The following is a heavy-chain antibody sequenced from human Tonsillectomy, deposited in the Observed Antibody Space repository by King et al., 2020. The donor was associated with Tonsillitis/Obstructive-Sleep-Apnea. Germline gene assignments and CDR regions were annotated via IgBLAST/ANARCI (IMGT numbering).Heavy chain of an antibody. CDR3: ARDLPIVMIPAAIKGGFDY. Sequence: VQLVESGGGVVQPGRSLRLSCAASGFTFSYYAMHWVRQAPGKGLEWVAVISYDGSNKYYADSVKGRFTISRDNSKNTLYLQMNSLRPEETAVYYCARDLPIVMIPAAIKGGFDYWGQGTLVTVSS. CDR1: GFTFSYYA. J-gene: IGHJ4*02. CDR2: ISYDGSNK. D-gene: IGHD2-2*02. V-gene: IGHV3-30*01.